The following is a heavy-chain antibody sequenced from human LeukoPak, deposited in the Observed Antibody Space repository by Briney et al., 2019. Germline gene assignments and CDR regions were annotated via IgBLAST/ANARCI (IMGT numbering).Heavy chain of an antibody. CDR1: GGSISSYY. J-gene: IGHJ4*02. D-gene: IGHD5-12*01. V-gene: IGHV4-59*01. CDR3: ARLRRAGWLEYYFDY. Sequence: SETLSLTCTVSGGSISSYYCSWIRQPPGKGLEWIGYMYYSGSTNYNPSLKSRITISVDTSKNQFSLSLSSVTAADTAVYYCARLRRAGWLEYYFDYWGQGTLVTVSS. CDR2: MYYSGST.